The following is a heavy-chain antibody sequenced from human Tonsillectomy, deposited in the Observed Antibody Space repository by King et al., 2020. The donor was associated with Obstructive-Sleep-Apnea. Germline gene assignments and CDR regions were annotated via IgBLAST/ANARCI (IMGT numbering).Heavy chain of an antibody. CDR3: ARDRARGYYDSSGYWGSY. Sequence: VQLVESGGGLVQPGGSLRLSCAASGFTFSSYSMNWVRQAPGKGREWVSYISSSSSTIYYADSVKGRFTISRDNAKNSLYLQMNSLRAEDTAVYYCARDRARGYYDSSGYWGSYWGQGTLVTVSS. D-gene: IGHD3-22*01. CDR1: GFTFSSYS. V-gene: IGHV3-48*04. J-gene: IGHJ4*02. CDR2: ISSSSSTI.